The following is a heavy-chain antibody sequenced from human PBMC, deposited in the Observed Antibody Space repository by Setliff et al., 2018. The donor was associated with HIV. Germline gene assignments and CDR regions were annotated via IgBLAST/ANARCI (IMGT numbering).Heavy chain of an antibody. CDR1: GFTFSNYT. D-gene: IGHD5-12*01. J-gene: IGHJ4*02. V-gene: IGHV3-21*01. Sequence: PGGSLRLSCAASGFTFSNYTRVWVRQAPGKGLEWVSSISSSSSYIYYADSVKGRFTISRDNAKNSLYLQMNSLRAEDTAVYYCARGIYTGYDHFDYWGQGTLVTVSS. CDR3: ARGIYTGYDHFDY. CDR2: ISSSSSYI.